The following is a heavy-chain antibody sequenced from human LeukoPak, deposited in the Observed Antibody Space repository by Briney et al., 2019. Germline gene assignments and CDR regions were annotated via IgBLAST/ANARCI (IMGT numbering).Heavy chain of an antibody. CDR2: INSDGSST. Sequence: GGSLRLSCAASGFSFSGNWMHWVRQAPGKGLVWVSRINSDGSSTSYADSVRGRFTISRDNAKNTVYLQMNSLRGEDTAVYYCARDNGWSADFWGQGTLVTVSS. J-gene: IGHJ4*02. CDR1: GFSFSGNW. V-gene: IGHV3-74*01. CDR3: ARDNGWSADF. D-gene: IGHD2-15*01.